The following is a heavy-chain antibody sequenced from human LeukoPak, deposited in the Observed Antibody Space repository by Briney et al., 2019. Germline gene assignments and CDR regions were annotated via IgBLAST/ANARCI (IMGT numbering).Heavy chain of an antibody. Sequence: SGTLSLTCAVSGGSISSSNWWSWVRQPPGKGLEWIGEIYHSGSTNYNPSLKSRVTISVDKSKNQFSLKLSSVTAADTAVYYCARASEGYYYDSSGYGAFDIWGQGTMVTVSS. V-gene: IGHV4-4*02. CDR3: ARASEGYYYDSSGYGAFDI. D-gene: IGHD3-22*01. CDR1: GGSISSSNW. J-gene: IGHJ3*02. CDR2: IYHSGST.